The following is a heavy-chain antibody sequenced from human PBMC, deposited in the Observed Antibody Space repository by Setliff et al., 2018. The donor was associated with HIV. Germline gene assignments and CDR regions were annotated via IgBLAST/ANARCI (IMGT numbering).Heavy chain of an antibody. CDR1: GFTFSSYG. CDR3: ASIELAAMVPVDY. Sequence: PGGSLRLSCAASGFTFSSYGMHWVRQAAAKGLEWVAAIGTGGDTYYVDSVKGRFTISRDNAKNSLFLQMNSLRAEDTAVYYCASIELAAMVPVDYWGQGTLV. D-gene: IGHD5-18*01. J-gene: IGHJ4*02. V-gene: IGHV3-13*01. CDR2: IGTGGDT.